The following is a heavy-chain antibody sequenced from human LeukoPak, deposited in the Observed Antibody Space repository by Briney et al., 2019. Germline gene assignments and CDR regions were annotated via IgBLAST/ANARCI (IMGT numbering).Heavy chain of an antibody. CDR2: IKQDGSEK. J-gene: IGHJ4*02. Sequence: GGSLRLSCAASGFTFDDYALSWVRQAPGKGLEWVAHIKQDGSEKKYVDSVKGRFTISRDNAKNSLYLQLNSLRAEDTAMYYCARGMVAATNYWGQGTLVTVSS. CDR3: ARGMVAATNY. D-gene: IGHD2-15*01. CDR1: GFTFDDYA. V-gene: IGHV3-7*01.